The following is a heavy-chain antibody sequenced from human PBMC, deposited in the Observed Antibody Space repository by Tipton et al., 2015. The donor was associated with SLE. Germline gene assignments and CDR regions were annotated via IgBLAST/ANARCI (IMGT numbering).Heavy chain of an antibody. J-gene: IGHJ6*03. Sequence: SLRLSCAASGFTFSSYAMHWVRQAPGKGLEWVAVISYDGSNKYYADSVKGRFTISRDNSKNTLYLQMNSLRAEDTAVYYCARELLHYYYYMDVWGKGTTVTVSS. V-gene: IGHV3-30*04. CDR3: ARELLHYYYYMDV. CDR1: GFTFSSYA. CDR2: ISYDGSNK. D-gene: IGHD2-15*01.